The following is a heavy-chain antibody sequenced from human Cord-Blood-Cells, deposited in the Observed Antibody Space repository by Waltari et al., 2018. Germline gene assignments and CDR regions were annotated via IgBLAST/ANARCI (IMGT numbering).Heavy chain of an antibody. Sequence: QVQLQQWGAGLLKPSETLSLTCAVSGGSFSGYYWSWIRQPPGKGLEWIGEINHSGSNNCNPSLKSRVTISVDTSKNQFSLKLSSVTAADTAVYYCARLSSSWYRDKDYWGQGTLVTVSS. V-gene: IGHV4-34*01. D-gene: IGHD6-13*01. CDR3: ARLSSSWYRDKDY. CDR1: GGSFSGYY. CDR2: INHSGSN. J-gene: IGHJ4*02.